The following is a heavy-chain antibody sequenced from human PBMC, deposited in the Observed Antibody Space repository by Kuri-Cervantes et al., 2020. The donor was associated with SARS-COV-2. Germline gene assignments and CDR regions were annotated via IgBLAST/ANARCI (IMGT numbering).Heavy chain of an antibody. CDR3: ARGGVAATVRPDY. J-gene: IGHJ4*02. CDR1: GYTFTGYY. Sequence: ASVKVSCKASGYTFTGYYMHWVRQAPGQGLEWMGWIIAYNGNTNYAQKLQGRVTMTTDTSTSTAYMELRSLRSDDTAVYYCARGGVAATVRPDYWGQGTLVTVSS. CDR2: IIAYNGNT. V-gene: IGHV1-18*04. D-gene: IGHD6-13*01.